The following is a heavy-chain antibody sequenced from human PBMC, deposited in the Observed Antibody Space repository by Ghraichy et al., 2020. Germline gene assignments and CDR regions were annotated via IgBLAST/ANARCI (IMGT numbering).Heavy chain of an antibody. CDR1: GGSISSGGYY. D-gene: IGHD3-16*01. Sequence: SETLSLTCTVSGGSISSGGYYWSWIRQHPGKGLEWIGYIYYSGSTYYNPSLKSRVTISVDTSKNQFSLKLSSVTAADTAVYYCARDRLAVGGERYGMDVWGQGTTVTVSS. CDR2: IYYSGST. J-gene: IGHJ6*02. V-gene: IGHV4-31*03. CDR3: ARDRLAVGGERYGMDV.